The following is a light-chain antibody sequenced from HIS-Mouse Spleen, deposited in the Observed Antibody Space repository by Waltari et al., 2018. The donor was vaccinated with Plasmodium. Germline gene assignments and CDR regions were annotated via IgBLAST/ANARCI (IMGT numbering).Light chain of an antibody. Sequence: DIQMTQSPSSVSASVGASVTITCRASQGIISWLAWYQQKPGKAPKLLIYAASSLQSGVPSRFSGSGSGTDFTLTISSLQPEDFATYYCQQANSFPPSITFGQGTRLEIK. J-gene: IGKJ5*01. CDR2: AAS. V-gene: IGKV1-12*01. CDR1: QGIISW. CDR3: QQANSFPPSIT.